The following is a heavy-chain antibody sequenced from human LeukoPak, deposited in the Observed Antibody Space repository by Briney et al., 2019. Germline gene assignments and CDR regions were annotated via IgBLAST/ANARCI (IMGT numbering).Heavy chain of an antibody. CDR3: ARDWKYSSGGNRFDP. D-gene: IGHD2-15*01. CDR1: GYSFTSYW. CDR2: IYPGDSDT. Sequence: GESLKISCKVSGYSFTSYWIAWLRQMAENGLEWMGIIYPGDSDTRYSTSFQGQVTIPADTSISTAYLQWSSLKASDTAMYDCARDWKYSSGGNRFDPWGQGTLVTVSS. V-gene: IGHV5-51*01. J-gene: IGHJ5*02.